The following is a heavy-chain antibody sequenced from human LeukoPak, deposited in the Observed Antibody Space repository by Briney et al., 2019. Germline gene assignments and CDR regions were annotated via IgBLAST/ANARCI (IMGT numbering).Heavy chain of an antibody. CDR1: GFSFSSYE. V-gene: IGHV3-48*03. CDR2: VSISGTII. CDR3: ARGYLRYYYMDV. D-gene: IGHD5-12*01. Sequence: PGGSLRLSCAASGFSFSSYEVNWVRQAPGKGLEWIAYVSISGTIIYYADSVKGRFTISRDNAKNSLYLQMNSLRAEDTAVYYCARGYLRYYYMDVWGKGTTVTVSS. J-gene: IGHJ6*03.